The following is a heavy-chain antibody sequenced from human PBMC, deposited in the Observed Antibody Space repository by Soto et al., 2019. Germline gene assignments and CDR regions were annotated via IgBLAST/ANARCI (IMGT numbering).Heavy chain of an antibody. CDR3: ARDFDPRSSS. V-gene: IGHV4-61*01. D-gene: IGHD6-13*01. CDR2: IYYSGST. J-gene: IGHJ4*02. Sequence: SETLSLTCTVSGGSISSSSYYWGWIRQPPGKGLEWIGYIYYSGSTNYNPSLKSRVTISVDTSKNQFSLKLSSVTAADTAVYYCARDFDPRSSSWGQGTLVTVPQ. CDR1: GGSISSSSYY.